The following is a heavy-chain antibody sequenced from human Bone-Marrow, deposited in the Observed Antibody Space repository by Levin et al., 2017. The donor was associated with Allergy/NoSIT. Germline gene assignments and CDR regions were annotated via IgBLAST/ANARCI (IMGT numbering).Heavy chain of an antibody. D-gene: IGHD3-10*01. CDR1: GGSISSGGHY. J-gene: IGHJ5*02. Sequence: SETLSLTCSVSGGSISSGGHYWSWIRQHPGKGLEWIGYINYSGSTYYNPSLESRVTISVDTSKSQFSLKLTSVTAADTAVYYCARDGSETVSWFDPWGQGTLVSVSS. CDR2: INYSGST. CDR3: ARDGSETVSWFDP. V-gene: IGHV4-31*03.